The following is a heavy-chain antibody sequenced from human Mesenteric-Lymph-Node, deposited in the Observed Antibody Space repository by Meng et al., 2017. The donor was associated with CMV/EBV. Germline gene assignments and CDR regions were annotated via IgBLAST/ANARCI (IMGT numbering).Heavy chain of an antibody. J-gene: IGHJ4*02. CDR3: ARVGDPWIQLSPFHY. V-gene: IGHV3-7*01. CDR2: IKDDGSEK. Sequence: GGSLRLSCAGSGFTFSAYWMTWVRQGPGKGLEWVASIKDDGSEKYYVDSVKGRFSISRDSANDSVYLEMTSLRAEDTAVYYCARVGDPWIQLSPFHYWGQGTLVTVSS. D-gene: IGHD5-18*01. CDR1: GFTFSAYW.